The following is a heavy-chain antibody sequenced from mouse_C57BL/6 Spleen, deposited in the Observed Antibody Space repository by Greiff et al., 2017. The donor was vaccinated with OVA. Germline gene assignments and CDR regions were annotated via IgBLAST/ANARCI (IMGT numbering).Heavy chain of an antibody. Sequence: EVQLVESGEGLVKPGGSLTLSCAASGFTFSSYAMSCVRPTPEKRLEWVAYISSGGDYIYSAATVKGRFTISRDNARNTLYLQMRSLKSEDTAMYYCTRSYYSNYFDYWGKGTTLTVSS. CDR1: GFTFSSYA. CDR2: ISSGGDYI. D-gene: IGHD2-5*01. CDR3: TRSYYSNYFDY. V-gene: IGHV5-9-1*02. J-gene: IGHJ2*01.